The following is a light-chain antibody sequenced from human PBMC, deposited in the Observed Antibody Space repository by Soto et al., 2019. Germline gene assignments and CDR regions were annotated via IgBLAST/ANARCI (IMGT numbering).Light chain of an antibody. CDR3: SSYTSSSTRYA. CDR1: SSDVGGYNY. CDR2: EVS. V-gene: IGLV2-14*01. Sequence: ALTQPASVSGSPGQSITISCTGTSSDVGGYNYVSWYQQHPGKAPKLMIYEVSNRPSGVSNRFSGSKSGNTASLTISGLQAEDEADYYCSSYTSSSTRYAFGTGTKVTVL. J-gene: IGLJ1*01.